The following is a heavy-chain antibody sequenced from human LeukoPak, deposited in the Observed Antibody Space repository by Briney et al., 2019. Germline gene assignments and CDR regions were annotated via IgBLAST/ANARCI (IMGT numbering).Heavy chain of an antibody. CDR3: ARGERAMATRKAGFDY. Sequence: GESLKISCTASGYDFANSWIGWVRQMPGKGLEWMGIIYPHDSDTIYSPSFQGQVTISADKSIRTAYLQWSSLTASDTAMYYCARGERAMATRKAGFDYWGQGTLVTVSS. CDR1: GYDFANSW. V-gene: IGHV5-51*01. D-gene: IGHD5-24*01. CDR2: IYPHDSDT. J-gene: IGHJ4*02.